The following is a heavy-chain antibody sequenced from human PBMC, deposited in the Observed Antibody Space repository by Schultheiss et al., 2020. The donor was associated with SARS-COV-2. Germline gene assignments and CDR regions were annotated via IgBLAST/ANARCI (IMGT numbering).Heavy chain of an antibody. V-gene: IGHV1-18*01. D-gene: IGHD3-22*01. CDR1: GYTFTSYG. Sequence: ASVKVSCKASGYTFTSYGISWVRQAPGQGLEWMGWISAYNGNTNYAQKFQGWVTMTRDTSISTAYMELSSLRSDDTAIYYCARSYYYDRVRGDYYYYGMDVWGQGTTVTVSS. CDR2: ISAYNGNT. J-gene: IGHJ6*02. CDR3: ARSYYYDRVRGDYYYYGMDV.